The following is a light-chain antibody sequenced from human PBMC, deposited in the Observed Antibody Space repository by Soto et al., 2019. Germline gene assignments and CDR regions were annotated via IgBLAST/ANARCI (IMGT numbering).Light chain of an antibody. Sequence: DIQMPQSPSPLSASVGDRVTITCRASQTISTYLNWYQQRPGKAPKLLIYGASSLQSGVPSRFSGSGSGTDFTLTISSLQPEDFGTYYCQQSFSTPRTFGQGTKVDIK. CDR1: QTISTY. CDR2: GAS. J-gene: IGKJ1*01. V-gene: IGKV1-39*01. CDR3: QQSFSTPRT.